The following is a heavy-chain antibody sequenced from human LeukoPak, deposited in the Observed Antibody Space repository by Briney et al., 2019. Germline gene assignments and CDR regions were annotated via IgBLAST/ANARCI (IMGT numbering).Heavy chain of an antibody. J-gene: IGHJ3*02. CDR3: ARDVEGGTFDI. CDR1: GFTFSRFW. Sequence: GGSLRLSCAASGFTFSRFWMNWVRQAPGRGLEWVANIDQSGGRNNYVDSVKGRFTISRDNAKNSLFLEMSSLRADDTAVYFCARDVEGGTFDIWGQGTTVTVSS. CDR2: IDQSGGRN. D-gene: IGHD3-16*01. V-gene: IGHV3-7*05.